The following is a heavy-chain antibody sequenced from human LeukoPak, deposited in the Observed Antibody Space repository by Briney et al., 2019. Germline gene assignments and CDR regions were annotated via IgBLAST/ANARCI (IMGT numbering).Heavy chain of an antibody. Sequence: PSETLSLTCTVSGGSISSYYWSWIRQPPGKGLEWIGYIYYSGSTNYNPSLKSRVTISVDTSKNQFSLKLSSVTAADTAVYYCARTTEGGYTYDYFYYYYMDVWGKGTTVTVSS. CDR2: IYYSGST. D-gene: IGHD5-18*01. V-gene: IGHV4-59*01. CDR3: ARTTEGGYTYDYFYYYYMDV. CDR1: GGSISSYY. J-gene: IGHJ6*03.